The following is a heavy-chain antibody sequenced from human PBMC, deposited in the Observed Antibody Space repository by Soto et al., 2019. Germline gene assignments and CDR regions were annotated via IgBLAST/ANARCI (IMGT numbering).Heavy chain of an antibody. D-gene: IGHD1-1*01. CDR3: ARRSGTAVNGIWWFDN. Sequence: SETLSLTCTVSGDSISSFYWNWIRQPPGKGLEWIGYIYYSGTTNYNPSLKSRVTMSLDTSKNQFSLKLSSVTAADTAVYYCARRSGTAVNGIWWFDNWVQGTLVT. CDR1: GDSISSFY. CDR2: IYYSGTT. J-gene: IGHJ5*02. V-gene: IGHV4-59*01.